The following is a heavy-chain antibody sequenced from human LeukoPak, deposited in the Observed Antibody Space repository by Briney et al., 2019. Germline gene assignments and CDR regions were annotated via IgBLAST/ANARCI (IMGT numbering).Heavy chain of an antibody. Sequence: GRSLRLSCAASGITFSRYAMHWVRQAPGKGLEWVAVISYDGSNKYYADSVKGRFTISRDNSKNTLYLQMNSLRAEDTAVYYCAREGARVGASSDYYYYGMDVWGQGTTVTVSS. CDR1: GITFSRYA. CDR2: ISYDGSNK. CDR3: AREGARVGASSDYYYYGMDV. V-gene: IGHV3-30*19. D-gene: IGHD1-26*01. J-gene: IGHJ6*02.